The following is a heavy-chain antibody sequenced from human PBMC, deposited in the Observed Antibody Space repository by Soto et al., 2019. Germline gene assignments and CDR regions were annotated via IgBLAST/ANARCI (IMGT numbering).Heavy chain of an antibody. CDR3: ARDQGAMNC. Sequence: SETLSLTCXASGGSISSSSYYWGWIRQLPGKGLEWIGSIYYSGSTYYNPSLKSRVTISVDTSKNQFSLKLSSVTAADTAVYYCARDQGAMNCWGQGTPVTVSS. CDR1: GGSISSSSYY. D-gene: IGHD3-16*01. V-gene: IGHV4-39*02. CDR2: IYYSGST. J-gene: IGHJ4*02.